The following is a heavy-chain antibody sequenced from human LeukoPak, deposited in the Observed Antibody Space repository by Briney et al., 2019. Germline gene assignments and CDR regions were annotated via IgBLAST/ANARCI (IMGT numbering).Heavy chain of an antibody. Sequence: GGSLRLSCAASGFTFCIYAVRWVAHAPGRGREGVSGLSGRGGSTYYADSVRGRFTISRDNSKNTLYLQKNTLRAEDTAVYYCAKDREYSYVYDAFDIWGQGTLVTVSS. J-gene: IGHJ3*02. CDR1: GFTFCIYA. D-gene: IGHD3-16*01. V-gene: IGHV3-23*01. CDR2: LSGRGGST. CDR3: AKDREYSYVYDAFDI.